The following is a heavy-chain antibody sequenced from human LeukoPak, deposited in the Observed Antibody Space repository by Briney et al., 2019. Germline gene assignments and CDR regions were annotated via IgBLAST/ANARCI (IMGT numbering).Heavy chain of an antibody. CDR2: IYSGGST. Sequence: GGSLRLSCAASGFTVSSNYMSWVRQAPGKGLEWVSAIYSGGSTYYADSVKGRFTISRDNSKNTLYLQMNSLRAEDTAVYYCARDYGYNDKDFSGYWGQGTLVTVSS. D-gene: IGHD5-24*01. J-gene: IGHJ4*02. CDR3: ARDYGYNDKDFSGY. CDR1: GFTVSSNY. V-gene: IGHV3-66*02.